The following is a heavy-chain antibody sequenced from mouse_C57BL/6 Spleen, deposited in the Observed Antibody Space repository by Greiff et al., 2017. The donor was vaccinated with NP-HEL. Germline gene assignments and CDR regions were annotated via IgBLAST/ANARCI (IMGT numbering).Heavy chain of an antibody. CDR3: ARSQYGNFYAMDY. D-gene: IGHD2-1*01. J-gene: IGHJ4*01. V-gene: IGHV1-55*01. CDR1: GYTFTNYW. CDR2: IYPGSGST. Sequence: VQLQQPGAELVKPGASVKMSCKASGYTFTNYWITWVKQRPGQGLEWIGDIYPGSGSTNYNEKFKSKATLTVDTSSSTAYMQLSSLTSEDSAVYYCARSQYGNFYAMDYWGQGTSVTVSS.